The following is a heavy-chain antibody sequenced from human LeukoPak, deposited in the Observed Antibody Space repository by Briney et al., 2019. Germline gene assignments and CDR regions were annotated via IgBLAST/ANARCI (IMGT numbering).Heavy chain of an antibody. CDR2: IWYEGSNK. CDR1: GFTFSSYG. CDR3: ARSLAGYYNDYYYYYGMDV. Sequence: PGGSLRLSCAASGFTFSSYGMLWVRQAPGKGREWVAVIWYEGSNKYYADSVKGRFTISRENSKNTLYLQMNSLRAEDTAVYYCARSLAGYYNDYYYYYGMDVWGQGTTVTVSS. J-gene: IGHJ6*02. V-gene: IGHV3-33*01. D-gene: IGHD3-10*01.